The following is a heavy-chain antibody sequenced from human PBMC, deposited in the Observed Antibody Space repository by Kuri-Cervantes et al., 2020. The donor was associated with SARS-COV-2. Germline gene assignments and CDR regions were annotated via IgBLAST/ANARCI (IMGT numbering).Heavy chain of an antibody. CDR3: ARENGVVVITTRLWFDP. CDR1: GFTVSSNY. V-gene: IGHV3-53*05. CDR2: IYSCGST. Sequence: ETLSLTCAASGFTVSSNYMSWVRQAPGKGLEWVSVIYSCGSTYYADSVKGRFTISRDNSKNTLYLQMNSLRAEDTAVYYCARENGVVVITTRLWFDPWGQGTLVTVSS. J-gene: IGHJ5*02. D-gene: IGHD3-22*01.